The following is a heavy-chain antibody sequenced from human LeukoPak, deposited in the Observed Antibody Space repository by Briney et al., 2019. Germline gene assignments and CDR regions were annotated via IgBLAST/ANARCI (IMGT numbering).Heavy chain of an antibody. CDR2: IKSKTDGGTT. CDR3: TILGYCTNGVCPTHYC. CDR1: GFTFSNAW. V-gene: IGHV3-15*01. D-gene: IGHD2-8*01. J-gene: IGHJ4*02. Sequence: GGSLRLSCAASGFTFSNAWMSWVRQAPGKGLEWVGLIKSKTDGGTTDYAAPVKGRFTFSRDDSKNTLYLQMNSLKTEDTAVYYCTILGYCTNGVCPTHYCWGQGTLVTVSS.